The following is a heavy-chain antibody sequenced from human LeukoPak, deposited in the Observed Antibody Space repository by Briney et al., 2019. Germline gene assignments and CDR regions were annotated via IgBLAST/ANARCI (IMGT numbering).Heavy chain of an antibody. J-gene: IGHJ5*02. CDR3: ASLEGYGDYKCFDP. CDR2: ISGSGGST. CDR1: GFTFSSYA. Sequence: GGSLRLSCAASGFTFSSYAMSWVRQAPGKGLEWVSAISGSGGSTYYADSVKGRFTISRDNSKNTLYLQMNSLRAEDTAVYSCASLEGYGDYKCFDPWGQGTLVTVSS. V-gene: IGHV3-23*01. D-gene: IGHD4-17*01.